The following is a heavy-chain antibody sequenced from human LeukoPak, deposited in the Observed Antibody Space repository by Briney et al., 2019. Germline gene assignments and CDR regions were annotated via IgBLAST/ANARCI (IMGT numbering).Heavy chain of an antibody. CDR3: ARGPGSSGGAYVGDY. CDR1: GFTFSNHW. D-gene: IGHD6-19*01. V-gene: IGHV3-74*01. J-gene: IGHJ4*01. CDR2: VDGGGSST. Sequence: GGSLRLSCAASGFTFSNHWMHWVRQVPGKGPVWVSRVDGGGSSTSYADSVKGRFSVSRDNAKSTLYLQMNSLIVEDTAVYYCARGPGSSGGAYVGDYWGHGTLVTVSS.